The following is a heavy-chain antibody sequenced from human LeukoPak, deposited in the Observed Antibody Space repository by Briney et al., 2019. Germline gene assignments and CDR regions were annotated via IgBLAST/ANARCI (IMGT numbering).Heavy chain of an antibody. D-gene: IGHD2-21*02. CDR1: GFTFSNCA. V-gene: IGHV3-23*01. J-gene: IGHJ4*02. CDR3: AKGKVVTGIDY. Sequence: GGSLRLSCAASGFTFSNCAMSWVRQAPGKGLEWVSAISGGGGSTYYADSVKGRFTISRDNSKNTLFLQMNSLRAEDTAVYYCAKGKVVTGIDYWGQGALVTVSS. CDR2: ISGGGGST.